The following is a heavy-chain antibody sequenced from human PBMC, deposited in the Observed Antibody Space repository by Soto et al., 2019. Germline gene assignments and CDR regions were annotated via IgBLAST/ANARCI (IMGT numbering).Heavy chain of an antibody. J-gene: IGHJ5*02. V-gene: IGHV4-59*08. Sequence: QVQLQESGPGLVKPSETLSLTCTVSGGSISSYYWSWIRQPPGKGLEWIGYIYYSGSTNYNPSLKSRVTISVDTSKNQFSLKLSSVAAADTAVYYCARLGGRRWLQFYNWFDPWGQGTLVTVSS. CDR3: ARLGGRRWLQFYNWFDP. CDR1: GGSISSYY. CDR2: IYYSGST. D-gene: IGHD5-12*01.